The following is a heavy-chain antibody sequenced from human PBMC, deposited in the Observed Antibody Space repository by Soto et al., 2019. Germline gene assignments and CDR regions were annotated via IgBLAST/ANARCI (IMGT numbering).Heavy chain of an antibody. Sequence: GGSLRLSCAASGFSYSSHSMKWVRQAPGTGLEWVSYISSSGSTIYYADSVKGRFTISRDNAKNSLYLQMNSLRDDDTAVYYCARGRGYCGGTNCYLDYWGQGALVTVSS. J-gene: IGHJ4*02. D-gene: IGHD2-21*01. CDR1: GFSYSSHS. CDR3: ARGRGYCGGTNCYLDY. V-gene: IGHV3-48*02. CDR2: ISSSGSTI.